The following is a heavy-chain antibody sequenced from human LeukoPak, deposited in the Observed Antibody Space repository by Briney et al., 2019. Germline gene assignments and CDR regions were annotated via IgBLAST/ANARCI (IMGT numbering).Heavy chain of an antibody. D-gene: IGHD4-23*01. V-gene: IGHV3-74*01. CDR3: SSGNSHAFDI. CDR1: GFTFSSYW. Sequence: GGSLRLSCAASGFTFSSYWMHWVRQAPGKGLVWVSRINSDGSSTSYADSVKGRFTISRDNAKNALYLQMNNLRAEDTAVYYCSSGNSHAFDIWGQGTMVTVSS. CDR2: INSDGSST. J-gene: IGHJ3*02.